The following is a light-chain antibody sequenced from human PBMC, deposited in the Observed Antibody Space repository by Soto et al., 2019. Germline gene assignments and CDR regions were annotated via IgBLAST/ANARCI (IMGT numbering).Light chain of an antibody. CDR2: TGS. CDR1: QGISSY. V-gene: IGKV1-8*01. Sequence: AIRMTQSPSSLSASTGDRVTITCRASQGISSYLAWYQQKPRKAPKLLIYTGSTLQRGVPSRFSGSGSGTDFTLTISCLQSADIATYYCQQDYSYPPTLGQRTKLEIK. J-gene: IGKJ2*01. CDR3: QQDYSYPPT.